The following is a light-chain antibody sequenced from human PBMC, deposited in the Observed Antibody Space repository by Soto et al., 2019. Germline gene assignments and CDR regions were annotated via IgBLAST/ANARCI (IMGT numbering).Light chain of an antibody. Sequence: QLVLTQSPSASASLGASVKLTCTLSSGYSTYAIAWHQQQSEKGPRFLMKINYDGTHSKGDGFFDRFSGSSTGAERHLTISSLQSEDEADYYSQSLGTLIQVFGGGTKLTVL. V-gene: IGLV4-69*01. CDR3: QSLGTLIQV. CDR2: INYDGTH. CDR1: SGYSTYA. J-gene: IGLJ3*02.